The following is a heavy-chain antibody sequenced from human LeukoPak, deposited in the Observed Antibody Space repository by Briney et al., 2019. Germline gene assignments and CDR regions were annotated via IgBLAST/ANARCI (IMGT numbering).Heavy chain of an antibody. Sequence: GGSLRLSCAASGFSFSTYWMSWVRQAPGKGLEWVANIKQDGSEKYYVDSAKGRFTISRDNAKNSLYLQMNSLTAEDTAVYYCATDLGSSRPNFWGQGILVTVSS. J-gene: IGHJ4*02. CDR3: ATDLGSSRPNF. V-gene: IGHV3-7*01. CDR1: GFSFSTYW. CDR2: IKQDGSEK. D-gene: IGHD6-13*01.